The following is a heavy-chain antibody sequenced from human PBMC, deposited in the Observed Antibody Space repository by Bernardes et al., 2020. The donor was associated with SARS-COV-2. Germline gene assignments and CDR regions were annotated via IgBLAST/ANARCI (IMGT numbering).Heavy chain of an antibody. V-gene: IGHV4-59*01. CDR1: GGSISSYY. Sequence: ETLSLTCTVSGGSISSYYWSWIRQPPGKGLEWIGYIYYSGSTNYNPSLKSRVTISVDTSKNQFSLKLSSVTAADTAVYYCARASGYCSSTSCYLDGWFDPWGQGTLVTVSS. J-gene: IGHJ5*02. D-gene: IGHD2-2*01. CDR2: IYYSGST. CDR3: ARASGYCSSTSCYLDGWFDP.